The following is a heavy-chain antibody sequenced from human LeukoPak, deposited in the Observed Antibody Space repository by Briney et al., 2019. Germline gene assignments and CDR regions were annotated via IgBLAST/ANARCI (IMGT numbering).Heavy chain of an antibody. D-gene: IGHD6-19*01. V-gene: IGHV4-39*07. CDR3: ARDLSQVAVAGTVQTGGY. J-gene: IGHJ4*02. CDR2: IYYSGST. Sequence: SETLSLTCTVSGGSISSSSYYWGWIRQPPGKGLEWIGSIYYSGSTYYNPSLKSRVTISVDTSKNQFSLKLSSVTAADTAVYYCARDLSQVAVAGTVQTGGYWGQGTLVTVSS. CDR1: GGSISSSSYY.